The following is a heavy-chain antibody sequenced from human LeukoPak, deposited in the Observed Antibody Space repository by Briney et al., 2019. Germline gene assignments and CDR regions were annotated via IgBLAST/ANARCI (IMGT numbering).Heavy chain of an antibody. CDR1: GGSFSGYY. CDR3: ARKYWSGYYFDY. Sequence: SETLSLTCAVYGGSFSGYYWSWIRQPPGKGLEWIGEINHSGSTNYNPSLKSRVTMSVDTSKNQFSLKLSSVTAADTAVYYCARKYWSGYYFDYWGQGTLVTVSS. CDR2: INHSGST. J-gene: IGHJ4*02. V-gene: IGHV4-34*01. D-gene: IGHD3-3*01.